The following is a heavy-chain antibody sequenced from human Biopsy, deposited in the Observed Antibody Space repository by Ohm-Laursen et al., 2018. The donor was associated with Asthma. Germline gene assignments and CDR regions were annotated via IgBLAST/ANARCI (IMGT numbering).Heavy chain of an antibody. CDR1: GFAVSRDH. J-gene: IGHJ4*02. D-gene: IGHD5-12*01. CDR3: ARDSPSGSDFDYYYFDY. CDR2: IYSGGAT. Sequence: SLRLSCAASGFAVSRDHMFWVRQAPGKGLEWVSVIYSGGATYYADSVQGRVTISRDNSKNTLYLQMNGLKAEDTAVYYCARDSPSGSDFDYYYFDYWGQGSLVTVSS. V-gene: IGHV3-66*02.